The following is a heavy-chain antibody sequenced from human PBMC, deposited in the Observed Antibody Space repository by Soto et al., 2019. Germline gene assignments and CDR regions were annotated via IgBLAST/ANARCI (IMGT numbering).Heavy chain of an antibody. CDR2: IYYSGST. J-gene: IGHJ5*02. D-gene: IGHD3-10*01. CDR3: ARHAGDMVRGVSWFDP. Sequence: SETLSLTCTVSGGSISSSSYYWGWIRQPPGKGLEWIGSIYYSGSTYYNPSLKSRVTISVDTSKNQFSLKLSSVTAADTAVYYCARHAGDMVRGVSWFDPWGQGTLVTVSS. CDR1: GGSISSSSYY. V-gene: IGHV4-39*01.